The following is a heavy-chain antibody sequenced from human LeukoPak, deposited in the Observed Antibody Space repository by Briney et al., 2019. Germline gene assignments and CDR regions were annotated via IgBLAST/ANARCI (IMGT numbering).Heavy chain of an antibody. V-gene: IGHV3-53*01. J-gene: IGHJ4*02. CDR1: GFTVSNNY. D-gene: IGHD1-26*01. CDR3: ARDLGVGAAGDY. CDR2: IYTSGST. Sequence: GGSLRLSCAVSGFTVSNNYMSWVRQAPGKGLEWVSIIYTSGSTYYADSVKGRFTISRDNSKNTLYLQMNSLRAEDTAVYYCARDLGVGAAGDYWGQGTLVTVSS.